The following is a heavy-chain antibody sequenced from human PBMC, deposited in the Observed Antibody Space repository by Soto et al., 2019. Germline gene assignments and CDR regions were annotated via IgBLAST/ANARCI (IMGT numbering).Heavy chain of an antibody. V-gene: IGHV3-30*04. CDR2: ISYDGRNK. Sequence: GGSQRLSCATTGFTFRSYTRHWVRQAPGKRLEWVTVISYDGRNKYYADSVKGRFTISRDNSKNTLYLQMNSLRAEDTDVYYCARSAATIWNFDYWGQGTLVTVSS. CDR3: ARSAATIWNFDY. J-gene: IGHJ4*02. D-gene: IGHD5-12*01. CDR1: GFTFRSYT.